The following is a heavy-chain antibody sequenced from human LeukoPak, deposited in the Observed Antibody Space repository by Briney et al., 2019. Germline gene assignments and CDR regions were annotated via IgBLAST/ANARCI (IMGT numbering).Heavy chain of an antibody. CDR3: ARDLSANYYDSSGYYYP. CDR1: GFTFSSYG. J-gene: IGHJ5*02. D-gene: IGHD3-22*01. Sequence: PGGSLRLSCAASGFTFSSYGMHWVRQAPGKGLEWVAFIRYDGSNKYYADSVKGRFTISRDNSKNTLYLQMNSLRAEDTAVYYCARDLSANYYDSSGYYYPWGQGTLVTVSS. CDR2: IRYDGSNK. V-gene: IGHV3-30*02.